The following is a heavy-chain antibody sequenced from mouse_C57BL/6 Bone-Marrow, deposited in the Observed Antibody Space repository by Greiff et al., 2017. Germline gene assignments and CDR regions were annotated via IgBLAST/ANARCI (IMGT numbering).Heavy chain of an antibody. J-gene: IGHJ2*01. D-gene: IGHD2-12*01. CDR1: GYSFTGYY. CDR2: ISCYNGAT. CDR3: ARDSDDREYCDY. V-gene: IGHV1S34*01. Sequence: LVKPGASVKISCKASGYSFTGYYMNWVKQSHGKSLEWIGYISCYNGATSYNQKFKGKATFTVDTSSSTAYMQFNSLTSEDSAVYYCARDSDDREYCDYYGQGTTLTVTA.